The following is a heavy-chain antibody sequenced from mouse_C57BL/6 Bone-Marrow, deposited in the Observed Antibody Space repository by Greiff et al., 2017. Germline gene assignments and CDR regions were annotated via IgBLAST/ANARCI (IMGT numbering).Heavy chain of an antibody. J-gene: IGHJ3*01. V-gene: IGHV3-6*01. CDR3: ARGFAY. CDR2: ISYDGSN. Sequence: VQLQQSGPGLVKPSQSLSLTCSVTGYSITSGYYWNWIRQFPGNKLEWMGYISYDGSNNYNPSLKNRISITRDTSKNQFFLKLKSVTTEDTATYYCARGFAYWGQETLVTVSA. CDR1: GYSITSGYY.